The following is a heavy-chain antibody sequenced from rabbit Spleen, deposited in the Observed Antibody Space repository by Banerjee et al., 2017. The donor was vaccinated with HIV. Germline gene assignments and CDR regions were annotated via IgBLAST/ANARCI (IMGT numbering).Heavy chain of an antibody. V-gene: IGHV1S7*01. Sequence: QLEESGGGLVQPGGSLTLSCKASGIDFTNYYISWVRQAPGKGLEWIGYIDPIFGRTYYASWVNGRFTISSHNAQNTLYLQLNSLTAADTATYFCVRDLGYDDYSEKGYFNLWGQGTLVTVS. D-gene: IGHD2-1*01. CDR3: VRDLGYDDYSEKGYFNL. CDR1: GIDFTNYY. J-gene: IGHJ4*01. CDR2: IDPIFGRT.